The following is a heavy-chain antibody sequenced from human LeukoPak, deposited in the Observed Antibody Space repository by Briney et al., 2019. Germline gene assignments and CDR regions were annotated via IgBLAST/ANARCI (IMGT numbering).Heavy chain of an antibody. J-gene: IGHJ4*02. Sequence: SVKVSXKASGGTFSSYAISWVRQAPGQGLEWMGGIIPIFGTANYAQKFQGRVTITTDESTSTAYMELSSLRSEDTAVYYCASLTNYYDSSGYYYENHVDYWGQGTLVTVSS. CDR1: GGTFSSYA. CDR3: ASLTNYYDSSGYYYENHVDY. V-gene: IGHV1-69*05. D-gene: IGHD3-22*01. CDR2: IIPIFGTA.